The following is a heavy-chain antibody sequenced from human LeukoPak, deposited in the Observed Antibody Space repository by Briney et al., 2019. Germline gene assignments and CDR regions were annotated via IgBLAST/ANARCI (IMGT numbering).Heavy chain of an antibody. J-gene: IGHJ2*01. Sequence: GGSLRLSCAASGFIFSSYEMNWVRQAPGKGLEWVSYISSSGSSIYYADSVKGRFTISRDNAKNLLFLQMNSLRAEDTAVYYCASNLDSVDSDYWYLDLWGRGTLVTVSS. CDR3: ASNLDSVDSDYWYLDL. CDR2: ISSSGSSI. V-gene: IGHV3-48*03. D-gene: IGHD3-9*01. CDR1: GFIFSSYE.